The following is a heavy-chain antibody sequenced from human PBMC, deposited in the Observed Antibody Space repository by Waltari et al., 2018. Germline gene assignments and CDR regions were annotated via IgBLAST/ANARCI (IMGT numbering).Heavy chain of an antibody. J-gene: IGHJ3*02. CDR3: AHTSDFVDAFDI. D-gene: IGHD2-21*02. CDR1: GFSLTTSGVG. CDR2: IYRDDEK. Sequence: QITLKESGPTLVKPTQTLTLTCTFSGFSLTTSGVGVAWIRQSPGKALEWLAVIYRDDEKYYSPSLKSRLTITRVTSKNHIVLTLTNLDPVDTATYYCAHTSDFVDAFDIWGQGTMVTVSS. V-gene: IGHV2-5*02.